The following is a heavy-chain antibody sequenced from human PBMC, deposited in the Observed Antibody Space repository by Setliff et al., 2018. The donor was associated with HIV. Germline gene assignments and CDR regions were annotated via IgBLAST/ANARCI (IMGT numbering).Heavy chain of an antibody. CDR3: AAYYYDSSGYYSWYFDL. CDR1: GGSISSGSYY. D-gene: IGHD3-22*01. Sequence: PSETLSLTCTVSGGSISSGSYYWSWIRQPAGKGLEWIGHIYTSGSTNYNPSLKSRVTISVDTSKNQFSLKLSSVTAADTAVYYCAAYYYDSSGYYSWYFDLWGRGTLVTVSS. CDR2: IYTSGST. V-gene: IGHV4-61*09. J-gene: IGHJ2*01.